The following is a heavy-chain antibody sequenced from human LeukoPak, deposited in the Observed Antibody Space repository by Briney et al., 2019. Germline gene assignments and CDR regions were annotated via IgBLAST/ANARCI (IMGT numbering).Heavy chain of an antibody. CDR2: VGPSGART. J-gene: IGHJ4*02. CDR1: GFTLSHHG. V-gene: IGHV3-23*01. D-gene: IGHD5-24*01. Sequence: GGSQRLSCAASGFTLSHHGMNWVRQAPGKGLEWVSGVGPSGARTYYADSVKGRFTVSRDNSKNMVFLQMNSLRAEDTAIYYCAKDDAYLQYDDWGQGTLVTVSS. CDR3: AKDDAYLQYDD.